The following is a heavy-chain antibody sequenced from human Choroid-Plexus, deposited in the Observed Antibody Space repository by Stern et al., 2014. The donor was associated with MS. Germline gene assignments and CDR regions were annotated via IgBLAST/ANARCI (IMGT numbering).Heavy chain of an antibody. CDR1: GFTFGSCA. CDR2: VSYDGSNK. CDR3: AKDRQYLTYFFDH. J-gene: IGHJ5*02. Sequence: VQLEESGGGVVQPGRPLRLSCVASGFTFGSCAMHWVRQAPGKGLEWVAGVSYDGSNKYYADSVKGRFTISRDNSQNTLYMQMSSLRPEDTDVYYCAKDRQYLTYFFDHWGQGSLVTVSS. D-gene: IGHD2/OR15-2a*01. V-gene: IGHV3-30*18.